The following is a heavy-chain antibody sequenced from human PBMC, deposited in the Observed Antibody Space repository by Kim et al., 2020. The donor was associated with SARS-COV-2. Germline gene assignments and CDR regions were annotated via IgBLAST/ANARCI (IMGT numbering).Heavy chain of an antibody. D-gene: IGHD4-17*01. Sequence: GGSLRLSCAASGFTFSSYEMNWVRRAPGKGLEWVSYISSSGSTIYYADSVKGRFTISRDNAKNSLYLQMNSLRAEDTAVYYCARDRGQDGDYRGAFDIWGQGTMVTVSS. CDR3: ARDRGQDGDYRGAFDI. V-gene: IGHV3-48*03. CDR2: ISSSGSTI. J-gene: IGHJ3*02. CDR1: GFTFSSYE.